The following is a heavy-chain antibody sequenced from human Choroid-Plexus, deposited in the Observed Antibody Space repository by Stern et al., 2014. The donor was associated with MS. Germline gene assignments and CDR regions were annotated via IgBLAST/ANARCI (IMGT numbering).Heavy chain of an antibody. J-gene: IGHJ6*02. Sequence: QVQLVQSGAEVKKPAASPKVSCKTSGYIFTGYYIHWVRQAPGQGLEWMAWINPNTGGTKYAQKFQGRVTMSRDTSISTAYVELSSLTSDDTAVYYCARDQRGITIFGVVTDYYYLGMDVWGQGTTVTVSS. D-gene: IGHD3-3*01. CDR2: INPNTGGT. V-gene: IGHV1-2*02. CDR3: ARDQRGITIFGVVTDYYYLGMDV. CDR1: GYIFTGYY.